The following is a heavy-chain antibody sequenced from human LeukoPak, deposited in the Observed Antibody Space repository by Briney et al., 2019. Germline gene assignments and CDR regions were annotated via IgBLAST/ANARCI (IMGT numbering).Heavy chain of an antibody. V-gene: IGHV3-23*01. J-gene: IGHJ6*03. CDR1: GFTFSGYG. Sequence: GGSLRLSCAASGFTFSGYGMSWVRQAPGKGLEWVSAISGSGGSTYYADSVKGRFTISRDNSKNTLYLQMNSLRAEDTAVYYCAKVGAAAGTWGYYYYYMDVWGKGTTVTISS. CDR2: ISGSGGST. D-gene: IGHD6-13*01. CDR3: AKVGAAAGTWGYYYYYMDV.